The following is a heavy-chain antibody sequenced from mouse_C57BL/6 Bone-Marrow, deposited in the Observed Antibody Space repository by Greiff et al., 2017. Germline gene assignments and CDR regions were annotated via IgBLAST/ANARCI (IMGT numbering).Heavy chain of an antibody. V-gene: IGHV1-58*01. CDR3: ARASYYYGSSYYAY. CDR2: IYIGNGYT. J-gene: IGHJ3*01. D-gene: IGHD1-1*01. Sequence: EVQLQQSGAELVRPGSSVKMSCKTSGYTFTSYGINWVKQRPGQGLEWIGYIYIGNGYTEYNEKFKGKATLTSDTSSSTAYMQLSLTSEDSAIYFCARASYYYGSSYYAYWGQGTLVTVSA. CDR1: GYTFTSYG.